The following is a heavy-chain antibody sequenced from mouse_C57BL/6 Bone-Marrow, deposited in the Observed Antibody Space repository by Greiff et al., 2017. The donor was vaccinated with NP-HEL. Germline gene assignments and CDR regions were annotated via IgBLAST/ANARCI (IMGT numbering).Heavy chain of an antibody. CDR3: ARKPYGSSSYWYFDV. J-gene: IGHJ1*03. CDR2: IWSGGST. CDR1: GFSLTSYG. D-gene: IGHD1-1*01. Sequence: VQLQESGPGLVQPSQSLSITCTVSGFSLTSYGVHWVRQSPGKGLEWLGVIWSGGSTDYNAAFISRLSISKDNSKSQVFFKMNSLQADDTAIYYCARKPYGSSSYWYFDVWGTGTTVTVSS. V-gene: IGHV2-2*01.